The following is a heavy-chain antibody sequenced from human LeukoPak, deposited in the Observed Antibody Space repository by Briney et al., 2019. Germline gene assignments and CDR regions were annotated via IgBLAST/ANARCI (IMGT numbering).Heavy chain of an antibody. D-gene: IGHD7-27*01. CDR1: GFTFSSYV. V-gene: IGHV3-33*01. CDR3: ARDLGNWGWNDF. Sequence: PGGSLRLSCAASGFTFSSYVMHWVRQAPGKGLEWVAVIWYDGFNKYYADSVKGRFTISRDNSKNTLYLQMNSLRAEDTAVYYCARDLGNWGWNDFWGQRTLVTVSS. CDR2: IWYDGFNK. J-gene: IGHJ4*02.